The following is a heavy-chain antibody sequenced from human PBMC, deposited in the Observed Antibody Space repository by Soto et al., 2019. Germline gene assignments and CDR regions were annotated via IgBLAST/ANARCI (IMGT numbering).Heavy chain of an antibody. D-gene: IGHD4-17*01. CDR3: LRNDYGILLNWFDP. CDR2: VYFSGST. J-gene: IGHJ5*02. CDR1: GGSINDAGYY. Sequence: SETLSLTCTVSGGSINDAGYYWGWIRQPPGKGLEWLGSVYFSGSTYYAPSLKSRLTISMDTSKNQFFLSLTSVTAADTAVYYCLRNDYGILLNWFDPSGQGTPVIVSS. V-gene: IGHV4-39*01.